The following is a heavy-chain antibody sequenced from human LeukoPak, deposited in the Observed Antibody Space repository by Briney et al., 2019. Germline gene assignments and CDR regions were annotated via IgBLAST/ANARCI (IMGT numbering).Heavy chain of an antibody. J-gene: IGHJ6*02. D-gene: IGHD2-2*02. Sequence: GASVKVSCKASGYTFTGYYMHWVRQAPGQGLEWMGWINPNSGGTNYAQKFQGRVTMTRDTSISTAYMELSRLRSEDTAVYYCARALIQIPLPWDYYGMDVWGQGTTVTVSS. CDR2: INPNSGGT. CDR3: ARALIQIPLPWDYYGMDV. CDR1: GYTFTGYY. V-gene: IGHV1-2*02.